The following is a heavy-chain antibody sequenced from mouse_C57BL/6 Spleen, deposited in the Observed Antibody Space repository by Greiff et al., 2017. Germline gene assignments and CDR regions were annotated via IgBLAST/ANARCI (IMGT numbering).Heavy chain of an antibody. CDR3: ASAYGYDGFAY. J-gene: IGHJ3*01. V-gene: IGHV2-6*01. CDR2: IWGVGST. D-gene: IGHD2-2*01. CDR1: GFSLTSYG. Sequence: VMLVESGPGLVAPSQSLSITCTVSGFSLTSYGVDWVRQSPGKGLEWLGVIWGVGSTNYNSALKSRLSISKDNSKSQVYLKMNSLQTDDPAMYYCASAYGYDGFAYWGQGTLVTVS.